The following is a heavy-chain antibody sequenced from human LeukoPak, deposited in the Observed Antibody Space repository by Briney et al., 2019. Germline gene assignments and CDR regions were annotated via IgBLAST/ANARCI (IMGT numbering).Heavy chain of an antibody. CDR2: IYSSGST. CDR1: GGSIRGYY. V-gene: IGHV4-59*12. J-gene: IGHJ6*03. Sequence: SETLSLTCNVSGGSIRGYYWSWIRQPPGKGLEWIGYIYSSGSTNYNPSLKSRVTISVDTSKNQFSLKLSSVTAADTAVYYCARVRYYYDSSGYTYYYYYYYMDVWGKGTTVTVSS. CDR3: ARVRYYYDSSGYTYYYYYYYMDV. D-gene: IGHD3-22*01.